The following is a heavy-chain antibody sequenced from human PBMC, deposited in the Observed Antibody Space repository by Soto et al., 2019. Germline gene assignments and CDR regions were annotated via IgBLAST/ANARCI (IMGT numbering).Heavy chain of an antibody. CDR2: ISSSSSYI. CDR3: AREYYYGSGSYYNPPLGY. CDR1: GFTFSSYS. D-gene: IGHD3-10*01. V-gene: IGHV3-21*01. J-gene: IGHJ4*02. Sequence: GGSLRLSCAASGFTFSSYSMNWVRQAPGKGLEWVSSISSSSSYIYYADSVKGRFTISRDNAKNSLYLQMNSLRAEDTAVYYCAREYYYGSGSYYNPPLGYWGQGTLVTVSS.